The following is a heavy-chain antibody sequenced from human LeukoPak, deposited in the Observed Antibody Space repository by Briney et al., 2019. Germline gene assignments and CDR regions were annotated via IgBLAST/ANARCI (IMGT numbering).Heavy chain of an antibody. D-gene: IGHD1-26*01. Sequence: SETLSLTCTVSGGSISSSSYYWGWIRQPPGKGLEWIGSIYYSGSTYYNPSLKSRVTISVDTSKNQFSLKLSSVTAADTAVYYCAREWDNFDYWGQGTLVTVSS. CDR2: IYYSGST. J-gene: IGHJ4*02. V-gene: IGHV4-39*07. CDR3: AREWDNFDY. CDR1: GGSISSSSYY.